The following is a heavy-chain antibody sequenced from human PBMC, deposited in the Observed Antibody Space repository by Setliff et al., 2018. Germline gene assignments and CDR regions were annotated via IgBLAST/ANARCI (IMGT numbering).Heavy chain of an antibody. CDR3: RFWSGYYKNDY. D-gene: IGHD3-3*01. V-gene: IGHV4-34*01. J-gene: IGHJ4*02. CDR2: INHSGNT. CDR1: GDSFSDYY. Sequence: PSETLSLTCTVYGDSFSDYYWGWVRQSPGKGLDWIGEINHSGNTNYDPSLEGRISISVDTSKNQFSLKLSSVTAADTAMYYCRFWSGYYKNDYWGQGTLVTVSS.